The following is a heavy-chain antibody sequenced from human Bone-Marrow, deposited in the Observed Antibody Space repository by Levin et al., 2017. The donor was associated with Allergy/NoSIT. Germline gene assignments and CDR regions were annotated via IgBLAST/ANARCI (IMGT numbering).Heavy chain of an antibody. CDR1: GYSISSGYY. V-gene: IGHV4-38-2*01. Sequence: SETLSLTCAVSGYSISSGYYWGWIRQPPGKGLEWIGSIYHSGSTYYNPSLKSRVTISVDTSKNQFSLKLSSVTAADTAVYYCARVGYCSSTSGHTGGWFDPWGQGTLVTVSS. J-gene: IGHJ5*02. CDR3: ARVGYCSSTSGHTGGWFDP. CDR2: IYHSGST. D-gene: IGHD2-2*03.